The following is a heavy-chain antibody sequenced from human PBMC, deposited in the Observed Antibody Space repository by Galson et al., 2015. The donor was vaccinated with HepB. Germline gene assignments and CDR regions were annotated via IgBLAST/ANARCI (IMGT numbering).Heavy chain of an antibody. CDR3: ARLIVGAIDY. V-gene: IGHV3-48*03. D-gene: IGHD1-26*01. CDR2: ISSSGSRT. CDR1: GFTFSSYE. Sequence: SLRLSCAASGFTFSSYEMNWVRQAPGKGLEWVSYISSSGSRTHYADSVKGRFTISRDNAKNSLYLQMNSLRAEDTAVYYCARLIVGAIDYWGQGILVTVSS. J-gene: IGHJ4*02.